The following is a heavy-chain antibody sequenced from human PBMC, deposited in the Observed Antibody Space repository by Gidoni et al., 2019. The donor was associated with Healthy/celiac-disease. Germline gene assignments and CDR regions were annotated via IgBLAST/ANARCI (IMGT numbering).Heavy chain of an antibody. CDR3: ARVYGRTVFDL. Sequence: QVQLPQWGAGLLKPSETLSLTCAVYGGSFSGYYWSWIRQPPGKGLEWIGEINHSGSTNYNPSLKSRVTISVDTSKNQFSLKLTSVTAADTAVYYCARVYGRTVFDLWGRGTLVTVSS. J-gene: IGHJ2*01. CDR2: INHSGST. V-gene: IGHV4-34*01. CDR1: GGSFSGYY. D-gene: IGHD4-17*01.